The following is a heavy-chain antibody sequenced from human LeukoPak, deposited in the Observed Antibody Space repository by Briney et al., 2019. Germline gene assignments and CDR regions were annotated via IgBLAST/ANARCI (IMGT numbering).Heavy chain of an antibody. CDR2: IYYSGST. CDR3: AALVGKNWFDP. J-gene: IGHJ5*02. V-gene: IGHV4-59*08. D-gene: IGHD6-6*01. Sequence: ASETLSLTCTVSGGSISSYYWSWIRQPPGKGLEWIGYIYYSGSTNYNPSLKSRVTISVDTSKNQFSLKLSSVTVADTAVYYCAALVGKNWFDPWGQGTLVTVSS. CDR1: GGSISSYY.